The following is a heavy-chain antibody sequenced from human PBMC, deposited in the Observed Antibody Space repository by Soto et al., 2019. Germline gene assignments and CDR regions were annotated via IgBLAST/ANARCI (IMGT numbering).Heavy chain of an antibody. CDR1: GFTFSSYA. V-gene: IGHV3-30-3*01. D-gene: IGHD6-19*01. CDR2: ISYDGSNK. J-gene: IGHJ4*02. CDR3: ARDKDPEYSSGWCNY. Sequence: GGFLRLSCAASGFTFSSYAMHWVRQAPGKGLEWVAVISYDGSNKYYADSVKGRFTISRDDSKNTLYLQMNSLRAEDTAVYYCARDKDPEYSSGWCNYWGQGTLVTVSS.